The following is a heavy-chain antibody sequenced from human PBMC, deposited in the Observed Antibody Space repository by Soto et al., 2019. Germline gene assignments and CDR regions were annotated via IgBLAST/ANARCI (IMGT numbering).Heavy chain of an antibody. V-gene: IGHV4-59*08. J-gene: IGHJ4*02. CDR1: GGSISSYY. D-gene: IGHD5-12*01. CDR3: ARRYGGNFDY. CDR2: IYYSGST. Sequence: PSETLSLTCTFSGGSISSYYWSWIRQPPGKGLEWIGYIYYSGSTNYNPSLKSRVTISVDTSKNQFSLKLSSVTAADTDVYYCARRYGGNFDYWGQGTLVTVSS.